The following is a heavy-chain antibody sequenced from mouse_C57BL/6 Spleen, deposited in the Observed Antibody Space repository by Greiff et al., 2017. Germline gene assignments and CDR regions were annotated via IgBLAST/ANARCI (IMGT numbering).Heavy chain of an antibody. J-gene: IGHJ3*01. CDR3: ARREGYEGFAY. Sequence: VQLQQSGPELVKPGASVKISCKASGYAFSSSWMNWVKQRPGKGLEWIGRIYPGDGDTNYNGKFKGKATLTADKSSSTAYMQLSSLTSEDSAVYFCARREGYEGFAYWGQGTLVTVSA. CDR2: IYPGDGDT. V-gene: IGHV1-82*01. CDR1: GYAFSSSW. D-gene: IGHD2-2*01.